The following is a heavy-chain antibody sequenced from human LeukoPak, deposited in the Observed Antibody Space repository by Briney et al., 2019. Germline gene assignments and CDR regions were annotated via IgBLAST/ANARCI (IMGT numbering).Heavy chain of an antibody. D-gene: IGHD6-19*01. CDR1: GGSVSSYY. Sequence: SETLSLTCTVSGGSVSSYYWSWIRQPPGKGLEWIGYIYNNENTKYNSSLESRVTMSIDTSKNRFFPKLSSVTAADTAVYYCARFYSGPSGWFVLWYFDLWGRGTLVTVSS. CDR2: IYNNENT. V-gene: IGHV4-4*09. J-gene: IGHJ2*01. CDR3: ARFYSGPSGWFVLWYFDL.